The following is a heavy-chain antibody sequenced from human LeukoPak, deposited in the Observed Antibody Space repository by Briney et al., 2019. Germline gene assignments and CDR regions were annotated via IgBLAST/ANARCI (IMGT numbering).Heavy chain of an antibody. J-gene: IGHJ4*02. D-gene: IGHD2-15*01. V-gene: IGHV1-69*04. Sequence: GASVKVSCKASGGTFSSYAISWVRQAPGQGLEWMGRIIPILGIANYAQKFQGRVTITADKSTSTAYMELSHLRSEDTAVYYCAREYCSGGSCYFGLDYWGQGTLVTVSS. CDR1: GGTFSSYA. CDR2: IIPILGIA. CDR3: AREYCSGGSCYFGLDY.